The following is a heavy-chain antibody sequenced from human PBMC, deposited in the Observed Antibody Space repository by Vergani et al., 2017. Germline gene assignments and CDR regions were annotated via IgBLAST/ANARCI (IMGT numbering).Heavy chain of an antibody. CDR1: GYTFTSYG. J-gene: IGHJ6*03. V-gene: IGHV1-69*13. CDR3: ARAQDEGIYYYYYMDV. Sequence: QVQLVQSGAEVKKPGASVKVSCKASGYTFTSYGISWVRQAHGQGLEWMGGIIPIFGTANYAQKFQGRVTITADESTSTAYMELSSLRSEDTAVYYCARAQDEGIYYYYYMDVWGKGTTVTVSS. D-gene: IGHD2-15*01. CDR2: IIPIFGTA.